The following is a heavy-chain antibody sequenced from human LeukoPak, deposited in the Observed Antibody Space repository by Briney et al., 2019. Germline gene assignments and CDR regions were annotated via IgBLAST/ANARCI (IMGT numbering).Heavy chain of an antibody. J-gene: IGHJ4*02. D-gene: IGHD1-26*01. Sequence: SETLSLTCTVSGGSISSYYWSWIRQPPGKGLEWIGYIYYSGSTNYNPSLKSRVTMSVDTSKNQFSLKLSSVTAADTAVYYCARDPGREIFDYWGQGTLVTVSS. CDR1: GGSISSYY. CDR3: ARDPGREIFDY. V-gene: IGHV4-59*12. CDR2: IYYSGST.